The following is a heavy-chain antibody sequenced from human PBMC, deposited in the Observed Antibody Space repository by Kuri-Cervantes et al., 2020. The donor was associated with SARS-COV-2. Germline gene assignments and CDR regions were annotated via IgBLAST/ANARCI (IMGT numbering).Heavy chain of an antibody. CDR1: GFTFSGHW. V-gene: IGHV3-74*01. D-gene: IGHD1-1*01. CDR3: VRDGDHWNFDY. J-gene: IGHJ4*02. Sequence: GGSLRLSCAASGFTFSGHWIHRVRQAPGKGLVWVSRINPDGSYTNNADSMKGRFTLSRDNAKNMLFLQMNSLRAEDTAVYYCVRDGDHWNFDYWGQGTLVTVSS. CDR2: INPDGSYT.